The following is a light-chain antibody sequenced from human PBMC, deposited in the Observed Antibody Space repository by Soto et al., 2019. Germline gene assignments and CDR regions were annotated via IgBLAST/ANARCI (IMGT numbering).Light chain of an antibody. CDR3: CSYAGSSTYV. J-gene: IGLJ1*01. CDR2: EVT. V-gene: IGLV2-23*02. Sequence: QSVLTQPASVSGSPGQSITISCTGTSSDVGRYNLVSWYQQHPGKAPTLIIYEVTKWPSGVSNRFSGSKSGNTASLTISGLQAEDEGDYYCCSYAGSSTYVFGTGTKLTVL. CDR1: SSDVGRYNL.